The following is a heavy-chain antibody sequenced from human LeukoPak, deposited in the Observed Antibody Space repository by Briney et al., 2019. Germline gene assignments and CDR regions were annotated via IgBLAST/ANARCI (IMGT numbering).Heavy chain of an antibody. J-gene: IGHJ3*02. CDR3: ASSGSRAFDI. CDR1: GGSFSGFY. V-gene: IGHV4-34*01. D-gene: IGHD2-15*01. Sequence: PSETLPLTCAVYGGSFSGFYWSWIRQPPKKGLEWIGEINHSGSTSYNPSLRSRVTISVDTSKNQFSLKLSSVTAADTAVYYCASSGSRAFDIWGQGTMVTVSS. CDR2: INHSGST.